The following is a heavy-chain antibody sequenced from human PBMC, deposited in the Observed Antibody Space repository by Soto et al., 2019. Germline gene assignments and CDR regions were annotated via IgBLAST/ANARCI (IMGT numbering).Heavy chain of an antibody. CDR1: GGSISSGDYY. D-gene: IGHD5-18*01. CDR3: ARIPVDTYMINWFDP. J-gene: IGHJ5*02. Sequence: SETLSLTCTVSGGSISSGDYYWSWIRQPPGKGLEWIGYIYYSGSTNYNPSLKSRVSISLDTSKNQFSLRLTSVTAADTAVYYCARIPVDTYMINWFDPWGQGTLVTVSS. V-gene: IGHV4-61*08. CDR2: IYYSGST.